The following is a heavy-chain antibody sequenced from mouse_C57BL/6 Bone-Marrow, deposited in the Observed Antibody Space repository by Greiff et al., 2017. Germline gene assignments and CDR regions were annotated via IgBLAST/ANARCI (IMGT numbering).Heavy chain of an antibody. CDR2: INPNNGGT. V-gene: IGHV1-18*01. D-gene: IGHD1-1*01. CDR3: ARRSGAITTVDRYYFDY. CDR1: GYTFTDYN. J-gene: IGHJ2*01. Sequence: VQLQQSGPELVKPGASVKIPCKASGYTFTDYNMDWVKQSHGKSLEWIGDINPNNGGTIYNQKFKGKATLTVDKSSSTAYMELRSLTSEDTAVYYCARRSGAITTVDRYYFDYWGQGTTLTVSS.